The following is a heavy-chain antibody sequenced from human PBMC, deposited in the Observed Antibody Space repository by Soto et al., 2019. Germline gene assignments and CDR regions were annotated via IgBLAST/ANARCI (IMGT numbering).Heavy chain of an antibody. CDR3: ARAAPATYDYDNHGYQTDY. D-gene: IGHD3-22*01. V-gene: IGHV4-31*03. CDR2: IYYSGTT. J-gene: IGHJ4*02. CDR1: GGSISSGGYY. Sequence: QVQLQESGPGLVKPSQTLSLTCTVSGGSISSGGYYWNWIRQHPGKGLEWIGSIYYSGTTYYNPSLKSRVTMSVNTSKNQFSLKLSSLTAADTAVYYCARAAPATYDYDNHGYQTDYWGQGTPVTVSS.